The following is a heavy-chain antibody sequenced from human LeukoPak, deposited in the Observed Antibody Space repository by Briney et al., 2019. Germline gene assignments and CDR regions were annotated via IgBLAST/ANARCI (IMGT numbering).Heavy chain of an antibody. CDR1: GGSMSPYY. Sequence: PSETLSLTCTVSGGSMSPYYWSWIRQPPGKGLEWIGYVYYSGTTNYNPSLKSRVTISVDTSKNQFSLKLGSVTAADTAVYYCAKYIRDSGTHNFDYWGQGILVTVSS. CDR2: VYYSGTT. CDR3: AKYIRDSGTHNFDY. J-gene: IGHJ4*02. D-gene: IGHD3-10*01. V-gene: IGHV4-59*01.